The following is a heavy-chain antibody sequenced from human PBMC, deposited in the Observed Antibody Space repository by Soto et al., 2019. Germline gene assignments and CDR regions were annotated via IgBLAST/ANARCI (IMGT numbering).Heavy chain of an antibody. CDR2: IYYSGST. Sequence: QVQLQESGPGLVKPSETLSLTCTVSGGSISSYYWSWIRQPPGKGLEWIGYIYYSGSTNYNPSLKSRVTISVDTSKNHFSLKLSSVTAADTAVYYCARVVIAAAGTHYYYGMDVWGQGTTVTVSS. CDR3: ARVVIAAAGTHYYYGMDV. V-gene: IGHV4-59*01. D-gene: IGHD6-13*01. CDR1: GGSISSYY. J-gene: IGHJ6*02.